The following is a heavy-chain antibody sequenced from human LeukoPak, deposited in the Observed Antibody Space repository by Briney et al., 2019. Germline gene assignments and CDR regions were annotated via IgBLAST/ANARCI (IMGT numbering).Heavy chain of an antibody. CDR3: ARHYGSGSYYPLLAH. Sequence: SETLSLTCTVSGGSISSGGYYWSWIRQHPGKGLEWIGYIYYSGSTYYNPSLKSRVTISVDTSKNQFSLKLSSVTAADTAVYYCARHYGSGSYYPLLAHWGQGTLVTVSS. V-gene: IGHV4-30-4*08. D-gene: IGHD3-10*01. J-gene: IGHJ4*02. CDR2: IYYSGST. CDR1: GGSISSGGYY.